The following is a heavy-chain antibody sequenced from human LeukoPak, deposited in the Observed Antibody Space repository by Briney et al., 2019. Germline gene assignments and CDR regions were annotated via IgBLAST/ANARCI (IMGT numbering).Heavy chain of an antibody. D-gene: IGHD3-22*01. CDR3: ARTRSLYDYDGDAFDI. V-gene: IGHV4-4*07. CDR2: ISASGST. CDR1: GGSLWSFY. J-gene: IGHJ3*02. Sequence: PSETLSLTCTVSGGSLWSFYWSWVRQPAGKGLEWIGRISASGSTNYNPSLKSRLTMSVDTSKNHFSLKRSSVTAADTAVYYCARTRSLYDYDGDAFDIWGQGTMVTVSS.